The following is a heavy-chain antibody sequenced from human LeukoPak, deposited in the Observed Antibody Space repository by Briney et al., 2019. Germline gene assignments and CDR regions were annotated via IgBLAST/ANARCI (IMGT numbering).Heavy chain of an antibody. CDR1: GGSISSSSYY. Sequence: SETLSLTCTVSGGSISSSSYYWGWIRQPPGKGLEWIGSIYYSGSTYYNPSLKSRVTISVDTSKNQFSLKLSSVTAADTAVYYCARLAIVVVGTNWFDPWGQGTLVTVSS. V-gene: IGHV4-39*01. CDR3: ARLAIVVVGTNWFDP. D-gene: IGHD2-2*01. CDR2: IYYSGST. J-gene: IGHJ5*02.